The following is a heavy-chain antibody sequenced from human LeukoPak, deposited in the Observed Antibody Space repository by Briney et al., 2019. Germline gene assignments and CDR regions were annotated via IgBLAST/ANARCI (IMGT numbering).Heavy chain of an antibody. CDR2: INPKTGGT. V-gene: IGHV1-2*02. J-gene: IGHJ4*02. Sequence: ASVKVSCKASGYTFTDFYIHWVRQAPGQGLEWMGWINPKTGGTNYGQRFKGRATLTRDTSTSTVYMELSRVRSYDTAVYYCAREVCVNGVCQRYFDFWGQGTPVTVSS. CDR3: AREVCVNGVCQRYFDF. CDR1: GYTFTDFY. D-gene: IGHD2-8*01.